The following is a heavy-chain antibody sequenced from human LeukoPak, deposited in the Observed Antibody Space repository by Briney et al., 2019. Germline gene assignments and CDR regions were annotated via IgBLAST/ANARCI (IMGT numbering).Heavy chain of an antibody. V-gene: IGHV3-48*03. CDR3: ARGWGSVGVHFDY. Sequence: PGGSLRLSCAASGLTVSRNYMSWVRQAPGKGLEWVSYISSSGNPMYYADSVKGRFTISRDNAKNSLYLQMNSLRADDTAVYYCARGWGSVGVHFDYWGQGTLVTVSS. D-gene: IGHD1-26*01. CDR1: GLTVSRNY. J-gene: IGHJ4*02. CDR2: ISSSGNPM.